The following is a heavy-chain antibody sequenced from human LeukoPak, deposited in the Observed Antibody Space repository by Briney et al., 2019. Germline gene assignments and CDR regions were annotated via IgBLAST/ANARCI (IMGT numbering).Heavy chain of an antibody. J-gene: IGHJ6*02. Sequence: SGGSLRLSCAASGFTFSSYWMSWVRQAPAKGLEWVANIKQDGSEKYYVDSVKGRFTIPRDNAKNSLYLQMNSLRAEDTAVYFCARGGGLDVWGQGATVTVSS. CDR3: ARGGGLDV. V-gene: IGHV3-7*04. CDR2: IKQDGSEK. CDR1: GFTFSSYW.